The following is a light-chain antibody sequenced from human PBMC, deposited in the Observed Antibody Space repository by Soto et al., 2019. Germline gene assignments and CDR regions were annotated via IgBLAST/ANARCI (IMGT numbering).Light chain of an antibody. Sequence: QSVLTQPASVSGAPGQSITISCTGTSGDIGSYTYVSWYQQYPGKAPKLLISEVTNRPSGVSNRFSGSKSGNTASLTISGRQAEDEAHYYCSSYTTNSPPVVFGGGTKVTVL. J-gene: IGLJ2*01. CDR2: EVT. CDR3: SSYTTNSPPVV. CDR1: SGDIGSYTY. V-gene: IGLV2-14*01.